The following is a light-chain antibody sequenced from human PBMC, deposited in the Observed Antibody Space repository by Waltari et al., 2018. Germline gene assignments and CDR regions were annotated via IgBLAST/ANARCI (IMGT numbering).Light chain of an antibody. CDR1: TSNIGANY. V-gene: IGLV1-51*02. CDR3: GTWDNTLSPV. Sequence: QSVLTQPPSVSAAPGQKVTISCSGSTSNIGANYVPWYQQFPGAAPKVLIYGNDKRTTGTPDRFSASKSGTSATLDITGLQTGDEADYFCGTWDNTLSPVFGGGTTVTVL. CDR2: GND. J-gene: IGLJ2*01.